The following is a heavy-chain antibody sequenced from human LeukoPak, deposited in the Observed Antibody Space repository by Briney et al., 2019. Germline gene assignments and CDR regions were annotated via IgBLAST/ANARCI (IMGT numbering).Heavy chain of an antibody. CDR3: TRDLYPAHF. CDR2: VNGDGSST. J-gene: IGHJ4*02. Sequence: PGGSLRLSCAASGFTFSSYAMSWVRQAPGKGLMWVSRVNGDGSSTVYADSVKGRFTISRDNAKNTLYLQMNSLRAEDTAVYYCTRDLYPAHFWGQGTLVTVSS. D-gene: IGHD6-25*01. CDR1: GFTFSSYA. V-gene: IGHV3-74*01.